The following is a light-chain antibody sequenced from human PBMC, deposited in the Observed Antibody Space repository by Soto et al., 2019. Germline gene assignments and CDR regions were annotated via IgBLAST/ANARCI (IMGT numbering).Light chain of an antibody. CDR2: EVS. Sequence: QSALTQPASVSGSPGQSITISCTGTSSDVGGYNYVSWYQQHPGKAPKLMIYEVSNRLSGVSNRFSGSKSGNTASLTISGLQAEDEADYYCSSYTSSSTHWVFGGGTKVTVL. CDR1: SSDVGGYNY. V-gene: IGLV2-14*01. CDR3: SSYTSSSTHWV. J-gene: IGLJ3*02.